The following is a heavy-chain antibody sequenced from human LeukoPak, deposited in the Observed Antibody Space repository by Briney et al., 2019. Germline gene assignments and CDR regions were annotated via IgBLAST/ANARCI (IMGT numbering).Heavy chain of an antibody. J-gene: IGHJ6*02. CDR1: GYTFSSYY. V-gene: IGHV1-46*01. CDR2: INPSGGSA. Sequence: GASVKVSCKASGYTFSSYYMHWVRQAPGQGLEWMGVINPSGGSASYAQKFQGRITMTRDTSTSTVYMELLSLRSEDTAVYLCARDDPTNGMDDWGQGTTVTVSS. CDR3: ARDDPTNGMDD.